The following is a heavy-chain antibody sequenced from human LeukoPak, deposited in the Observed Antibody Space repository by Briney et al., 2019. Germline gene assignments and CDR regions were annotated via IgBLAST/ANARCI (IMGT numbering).Heavy chain of an antibody. Sequence: GGSLRVSCAASGFTFSSYWMSWVRQAPGKGLEWVANIKHDGSEKNYVDSVKGRFTISRDNAKNSLYLQMNSLRAEDTAVYYCARTRYHSGWYGDFIWGQGTLVTVSS. CDR3: ARTRYHSGWYGDFI. D-gene: IGHD6-19*01. CDR2: IKHDGSEK. J-gene: IGHJ4*02. V-gene: IGHV3-7*05. CDR1: GFTFSSYW.